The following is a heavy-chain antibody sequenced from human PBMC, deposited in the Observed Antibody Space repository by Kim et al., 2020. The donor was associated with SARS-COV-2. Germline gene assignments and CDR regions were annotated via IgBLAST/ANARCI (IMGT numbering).Heavy chain of an antibody. CDR3: ARPNRARDYGGNSGDWYFDR. CDR1: GYSFTSYW. J-gene: IGHJ2*01. D-gene: IGHD4-17*01. V-gene: IGHV5-51*01. CDR2: IYPGDSDT. Sequence: ESLKISCKGSGYSFTSYWIGWVRQMPGKGLEWMGIIYPGDSDTRYSPSFQGQVTISADKSISTAYLQWSSLKASDTAMYYCARPNRARDYGGNSGDWYFDRWGRGTLVTVSS.